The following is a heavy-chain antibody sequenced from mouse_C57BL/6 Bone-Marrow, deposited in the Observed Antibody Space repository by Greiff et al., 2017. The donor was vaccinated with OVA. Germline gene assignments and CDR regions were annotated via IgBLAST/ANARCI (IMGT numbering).Heavy chain of an antibody. V-gene: IGHV1-50*01. J-gene: IGHJ3*01. Sequence: QVQLQQPGAELVKPGASVKLSCKASGYTFTSYWMQWVKQRPGQGLEWIGEIDPSDSYTNYNQKFKGKATLTVDTSSSTAYMQLSSLTSEDSAVYYCARNYWFAYGDRGTLVTVTA. CDR3: ARNYWFAY. CDR2: IDPSDSYT. D-gene: IGHD1-3*01. CDR1: GYTFTSYW.